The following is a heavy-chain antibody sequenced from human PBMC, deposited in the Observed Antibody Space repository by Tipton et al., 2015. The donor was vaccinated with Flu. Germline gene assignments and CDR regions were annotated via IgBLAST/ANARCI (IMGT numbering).Heavy chain of an antibody. CDR2: INPNDNGT. CDR1: GYTFTAHY. D-gene: IGHD5-24*01. V-gene: IGHV1-2*02. CDR3: ARDGAGYNGAFDM. J-gene: IGHJ3*02. Sequence: QLVQSGAELKKPGASVKVSCKGSGYTFTAHYMHWVRQAPGQGLEWMGWINPNDNGTRYPQKFQGRVTMTRDTSISTVYMELSRLSSDDTVVYYCARDGAGYNGAFDMWGLGTVVTVSS.